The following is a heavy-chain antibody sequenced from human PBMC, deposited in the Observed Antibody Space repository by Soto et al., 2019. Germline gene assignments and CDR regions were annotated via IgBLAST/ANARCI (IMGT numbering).Heavy chain of an antibody. J-gene: IGHJ4*02. CDR1: GFTFSTYA. V-gene: IGHV3-23*01. D-gene: IGHD1-1*01. Sequence: EVQLLESGGKLVQPGGSLTLSCAASGFTFSTYAMAWVRQAPGKGLEWVSGVSASGLNTDYADPEKGRFYISRDNYKNTVSLHMSRLGDEDAVLYYGAKDRPRRASGYYFDYGGEGTPVTVSS. CDR3: AKDRPRRASGYYFDY. CDR2: VSASGLNT.